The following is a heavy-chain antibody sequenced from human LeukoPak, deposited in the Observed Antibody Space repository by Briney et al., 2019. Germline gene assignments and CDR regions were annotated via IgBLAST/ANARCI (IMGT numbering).Heavy chain of an antibody. D-gene: IGHD1-1*01. Sequence: ASVKVSCKASGYTFTDYYIHWVRQAPGQGLEWMGWINPKSGDTNYAQKFQGRVTMTRDTSISTAFMELSRLRSDDTAVYYCASHLLSLQQLVLGDASDIWGPGTMVTVSS. CDR2: INPKSGDT. CDR3: ASHLLSLQQLVLGDASDI. V-gene: IGHV1-2*02. J-gene: IGHJ3*02. CDR1: GYTFTDYY.